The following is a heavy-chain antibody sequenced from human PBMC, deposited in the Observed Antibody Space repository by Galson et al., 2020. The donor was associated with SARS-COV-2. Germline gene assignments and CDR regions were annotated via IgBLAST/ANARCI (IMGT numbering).Heavy chain of an antibody. V-gene: IGHV2-5*02. CDR2: IYWDDDK. J-gene: IGHJ6*02. Sequence: SGPTLVKPTQTLTLTCTFSGFSLSTSGVGVGWIRQPPGKALEWLALIYWDDDKRYSPSLKSRLTITKDTSKNQVVLTMTNMDPVDTATYYCAHFKGPPLWLNDYGMDVWGQGTTVTVSS. CDR3: AHFKGPPLWLNDYGMDV. CDR1: GFSLSTSGVG. D-gene: IGHD5-18*01.